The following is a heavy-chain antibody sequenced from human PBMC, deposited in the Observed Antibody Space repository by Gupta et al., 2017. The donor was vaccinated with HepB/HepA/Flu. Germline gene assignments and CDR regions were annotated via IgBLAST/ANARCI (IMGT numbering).Heavy chain of an antibody. Sequence: QVHLVESGGGLVKPGGSLRLSCAASGFIFRDSHLSWIRQAPGKGLEWLSYISNSGSTMYYADSVKGRFTVSRDNAKNSLYLQTDSLRAEDTAVYYCARDRYGSRVFESWGQGTLVTVSS. V-gene: IGHV3-11*01. CDR3: ARDRYGSRVFES. CDR2: ISNSGSTM. CDR1: GFIFRDSH. J-gene: IGHJ4*02. D-gene: IGHD3-10*01.